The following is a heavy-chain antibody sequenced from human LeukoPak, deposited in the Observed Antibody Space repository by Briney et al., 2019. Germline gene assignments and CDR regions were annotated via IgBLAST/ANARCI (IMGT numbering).Heavy chain of an antibody. CDR2: IDYSGST. CDR1: GGSISSSSYY. J-gene: IGHJ3*02. Sequence: SETLSPTCTVSGGSISSSSYYWGWVRQPPGKGLEWIGSIDYSGSTYYNPSLKSRVTISVDTSKNQFSLKLSSVTAADTAVYYCASWGWGDIVVVPAATDAFDIWGQGTMVTVSS. CDR3: ASWGWGDIVVVPAATDAFDI. D-gene: IGHD2-2*01. V-gene: IGHV4-39*01.